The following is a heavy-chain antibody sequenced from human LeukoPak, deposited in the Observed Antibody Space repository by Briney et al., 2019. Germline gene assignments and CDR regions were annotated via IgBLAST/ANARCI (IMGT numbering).Heavy chain of an antibody. CDR2: INAGNGNT. J-gene: IGHJ6*02. Sequence: ASVKVSCKASGYTFTSYAMHWVRQAPGQRLEWMGWINAGNGNTKYSQKLQGRVTITRDTSASTAYMELSSLRSEDTAVYYCARGAPMAYYYYGMDVWGQGTTVTVSS. CDR1: GYTFTSYA. CDR3: ARGAPMAYYYYGMDV. D-gene: IGHD3-10*01. V-gene: IGHV1-3*01.